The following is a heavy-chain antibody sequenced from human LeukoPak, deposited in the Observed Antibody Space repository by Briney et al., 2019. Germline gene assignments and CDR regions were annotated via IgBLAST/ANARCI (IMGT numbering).Heavy chain of an antibody. V-gene: IGHV3-9*01. J-gene: IGHJ4*02. CDR3: VRDFRSADY. Sequence: GRSLRLSCAGSGFIFNNYAMHWVRQPPGKGLEWVSGISWNSGSIDYADSVKGRFAISRDNARNTVYLQMNSLRVEDTAVYYCVRDFRSADYWGQGTLVTVSS. CDR2: ISWNSGSI. CDR1: GFIFNNYA.